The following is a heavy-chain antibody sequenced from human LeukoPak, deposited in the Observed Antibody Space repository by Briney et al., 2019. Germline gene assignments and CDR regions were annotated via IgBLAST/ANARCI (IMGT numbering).Heavy chain of an antibody. CDR1: GFTFSSYA. D-gene: IGHD3-3*01. Sequence: PGGSLRLSCAASGFTFSSYAMHWVRQAPGKGLEWVAVISYDGSNKYYADSVKGRFTISRDNSKNTLYLQMNSLRAEDTAVYYCARDARGYDFWSGRRPHYGMDVWGQGTTVTVSS. CDR2: ISYDGSNK. CDR3: ARDARGYDFWSGRRPHYGMDV. V-gene: IGHV3-30-3*01. J-gene: IGHJ6*02.